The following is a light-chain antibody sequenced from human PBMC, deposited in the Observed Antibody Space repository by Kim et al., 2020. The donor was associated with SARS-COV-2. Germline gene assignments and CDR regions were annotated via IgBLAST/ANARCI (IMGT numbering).Light chain of an antibody. V-gene: IGLV3-19*01. CDR2: GKN. Sequence: VALGKTGRITCQGDSLRSYYATWYQQKPGQAPLLVIYGKNNRPSGIPDRFSGSSSGNTASLTITGTQAGDEADYYCNSRDSNDNVVFGGGTKLTVL. J-gene: IGLJ2*01. CDR3: NSRDSNDNVV. CDR1: SLRSYY.